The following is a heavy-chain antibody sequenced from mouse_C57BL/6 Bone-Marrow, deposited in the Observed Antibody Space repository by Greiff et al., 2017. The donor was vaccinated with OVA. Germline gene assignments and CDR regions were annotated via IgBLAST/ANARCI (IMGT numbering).Heavy chain of an antibody. V-gene: IGHV1-81*01. CDR3: ARSRNYHYAMGY. J-gene: IGHJ4*01. CDR1: GYTFTSYG. D-gene: IGHD2-5*01. CDR2: IYPRSGNT. Sequence: QVQLQQSGAELARPGASVKLSCKASGYTFTSYGISWVKQRTGQGLEWIGEIYPRSGNTYYNEKFKGKATLTADKSSSTAYMELRSLTSADSAVYVCARSRNYHYAMGYWGKGTTVTVSS.